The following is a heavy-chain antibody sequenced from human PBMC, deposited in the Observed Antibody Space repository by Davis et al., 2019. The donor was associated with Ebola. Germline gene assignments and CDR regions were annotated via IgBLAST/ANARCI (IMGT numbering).Heavy chain of an antibody. CDR1: GFTFSSYA. V-gene: IGHV3-7*01. CDR3: ARNHDYGDYMAFYYYYYGMDV. J-gene: IGHJ6*02. D-gene: IGHD4-17*01. Sequence: GGSLRLSCAASGFTFSSYAMHWVRQAPGKGLEWVANIKQDGSEKYYVDSVKGRFTISRDNAKNSLYLQMNSLRAEDTAVYYCARNHDYGDYMAFYYYYYGMDVWGQGTTVTVSS. CDR2: IKQDGSEK.